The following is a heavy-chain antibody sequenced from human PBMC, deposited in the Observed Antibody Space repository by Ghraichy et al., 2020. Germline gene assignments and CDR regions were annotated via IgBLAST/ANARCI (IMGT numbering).Heavy chain of an antibody. J-gene: IGHJ3*02. CDR3: ARPGRMFYDILTGYSPGAFDI. CDR1: GGSISSYY. V-gene: IGHV4-59*01. CDR2: IYYSGST. D-gene: IGHD3-9*01. Sequence: SETLSLTCTVSGGSISSYYWSWIRQPPGKGLEWIGYIYYSGSTNYHPSLKSRVTISVDTSKNQFSLKLSSVTAADTAVYYCARPGRMFYDILTGYSPGAFDIWGQGTMVTVSS.